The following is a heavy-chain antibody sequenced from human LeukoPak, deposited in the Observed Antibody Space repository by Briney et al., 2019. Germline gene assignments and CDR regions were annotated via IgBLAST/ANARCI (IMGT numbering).Heavy chain of an antibody. CDR3: ARGGLRYFDWFPRY. V-gene: IGHV4-34*01. J-gene: IGHJ4*02. CDR1: GGSFSGYY. CDR2: INHSGST. Sequence: SETLSLTCAVYGGSFSGYYWSWIRQPPGKGLEWMGEINHSGSTNYNPSLKSRVTISVDTSKDQFSLKLSSVTAADTAVYYCARGGLRYFDWFPRYWGQGTLVTVSS. D-gene: IGHD3-9*01.